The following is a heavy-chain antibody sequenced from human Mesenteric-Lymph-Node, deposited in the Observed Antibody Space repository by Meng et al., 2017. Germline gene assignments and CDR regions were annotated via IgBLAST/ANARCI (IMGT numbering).Heavy chain of an antibody. CDR3: AREIGY. V-gene: IGHV4-34*01. J-gene: IGHJ4*02. CDR1: GGSFSGYY. CDR2: INDSGST. Sequence: QVQLQQWGAGLLKPSETLSLTCAVYGGSFSGYYWSWIRQPPGKGLEWIGEINDSGSTNYNPSLKSRVTMSEDTSKNQFSLKLSSVTAADTAVYYCAREIGYWGQGTLVTVSS.